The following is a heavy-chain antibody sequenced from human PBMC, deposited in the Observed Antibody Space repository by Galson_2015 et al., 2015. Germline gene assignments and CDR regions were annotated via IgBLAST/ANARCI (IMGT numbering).Heavy chain of an antibody. Sequence: SLRLSCAASGFTFSSYRMNWVRQAPGKGLEWVSYISSSSSTIYYADSVKGRFTISRDNAKNSLYLQMNSLRDEDTAVYYCARGVITIFGVAPIDYWGQGTLVTVSS. CDR3: ARGVITIFGVAPIDY. V-gene: IGHV3-48*02. J-gene: IGHJ4*02. D-gene: IGHD3-3*01. CDR2: ISSSSSTI. CDR1: GFTFSSYR.